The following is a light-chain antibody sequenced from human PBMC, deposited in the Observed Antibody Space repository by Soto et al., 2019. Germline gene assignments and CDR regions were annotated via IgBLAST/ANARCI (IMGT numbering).Light chain of an antibody. CDR2: EDT. Sequence: QSVLTQPPSVSGAPGERVTISCTGSSSNIGAGYEVHWYQQLPGTSPKLLIYEDTDRPSGVPDRFSGSKSGTSASLAITGLLAEDEADYYCQSYDNSLSGPYVFGTGTKVTVL. J-gene: IGLJ1*01. CDR1: SSNIGAGYE. CDR3: QSYDNSLSGPYV. V-gene: IGLV1-40*01.